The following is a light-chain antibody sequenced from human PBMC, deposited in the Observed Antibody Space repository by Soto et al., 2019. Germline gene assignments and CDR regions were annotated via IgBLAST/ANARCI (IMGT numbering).Light chain of an antibody. J-gene: IGLJ1*01. CDR3: LSFAISSTYV. V-gene: IGLV2-14*01. CDR1: SSDVGAYNY. CDR2: DVS. Sequence: QSALTQPASVSGSPGQSITISCTGTSSDVGAYNYVSWYQQHPSKAPKVMIYDVSNRPSGVSDRFSGSKSGNTASLTISGLQAEDEADYYCLSFAISSTYVFGTGTKLTVL.